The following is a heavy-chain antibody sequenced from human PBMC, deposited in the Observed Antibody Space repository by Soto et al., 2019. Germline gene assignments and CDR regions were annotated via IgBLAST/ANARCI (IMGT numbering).Heavy chain of an antibody. J-gene: IGHJ4*02. CDR2: ISYDGILK. Sequence: GGSLRLSCEASGFTFSAFGMHWVRQAPGKGLEWVAIISYDGILKYYADSVKGRFTISRDTSKSALYLQMNSLRPEDTAVYYCAKDFKISGGMDYWGPGTLVTVSS. CDR3: AKDFKISGGMDY. D-gene: IGHD3-10*01. CDR1: GFTFSAFG. V-gene: IGHV3-30*18.